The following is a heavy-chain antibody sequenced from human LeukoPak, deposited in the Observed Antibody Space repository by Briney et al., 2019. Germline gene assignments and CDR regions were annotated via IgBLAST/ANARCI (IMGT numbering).Heavy chain of an antibody. J-gene: IGHJ4*02. Sequence: SETLSLTCTVSRGSISSSDYYWGWIRQPPGKGLEWIGSIYYSGSTYYNPSLKSRVTIAVDTSKNQFSLKLSSVTAADTAVYYCAVARAATRFDYWGQGTLVTVSS. CDR2: IYYSGST. V-gene: IGHV4-39*07. CDR1: RGSISSSDYY. CDR3: AVARAATRFDY. D-gene: IGHD2-15*01.